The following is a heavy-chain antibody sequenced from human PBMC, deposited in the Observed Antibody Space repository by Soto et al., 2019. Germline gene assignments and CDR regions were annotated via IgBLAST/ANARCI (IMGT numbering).Heavy chain of an antibody. CDR2: INPANGDT. D-gene: IGHD3-22*01. J-gene: IGHJ5*02. V-gene: IGHV1-3*01. Sequence: ASVKVSCKASGYTFTNYAIHWVRQAPGQSLEWMGWINPANGDTKYSQKFQGRVTISRDTSASTAFMELSTLSSEDTAVYYCARDPPYYYDTNGYYSGWFDPWGQGTLVTVSS. CDR1: GYTFTNYA. CDR3: ARDPPYYYDTNGYYSGWFDP.